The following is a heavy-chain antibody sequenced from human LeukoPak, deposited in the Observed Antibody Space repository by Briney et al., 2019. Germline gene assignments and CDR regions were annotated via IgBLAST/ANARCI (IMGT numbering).Heavy chain of an antibody. V-gene: IGHV1-69*06. D-gene: IGHD2-2*01. CDR2: IIPIFGTA. CDR1: GGTFSSYA. Sequence: SVKVSCKASGGTFSSYAISWVRQAPGQGLEWMGGIIPIFGTANYAQKFQGRVTITADKSTSTAYMELSSLRSEDTAVYYCATFPGPPVSRLFDYWGQGTLVTVSS. CDR3: ATFPGPPVSRLFDY. J-gene: IGHJ4*02.